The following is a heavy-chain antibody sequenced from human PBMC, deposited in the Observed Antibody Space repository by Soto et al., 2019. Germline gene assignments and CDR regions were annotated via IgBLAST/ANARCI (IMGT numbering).Heavy chain of an antibody. CDR2: MNPNSGNT. V-gene: IGHV1-8*01. CDR1: GYTFTSYD. J-gene: IGHJ4*02. CDR3: ARGNEYGGNFDY. Sequence: QVQLVQSGAEVKKPGASVKVSCKTSGYTFTSYDINWVRQATGQGLESMGWMNPNSGNTAYAQKFQGRVTMTRNTSISTAYMELSSLRSEDTAVYYCARGNEYGGNFDYWGQGTLVTVSS. D-gene: IGHD2-15*01.